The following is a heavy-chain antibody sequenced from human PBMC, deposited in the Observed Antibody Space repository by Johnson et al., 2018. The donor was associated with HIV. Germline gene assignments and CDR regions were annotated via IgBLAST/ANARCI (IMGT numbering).Heavy chain of an antibody. J-gene: IGHJ3*02. CDR1: GFTFNSYA. CDR3: ARDNGEDAFDI. V-gene: IGHV3-13*01. CDR2: IGTAGDT. D-gene: IGHD4-17*01. Sequence: VQLVESGGGVVQPGRSLRLSCAATGFTFNSYAMHWVRQAPGKGLEWVSAIGTAGDTYYPGSVKGRFTISRENAKNSLYLQMNSLRAGDTAVYYCARDNGEDAFDIWGQGT.